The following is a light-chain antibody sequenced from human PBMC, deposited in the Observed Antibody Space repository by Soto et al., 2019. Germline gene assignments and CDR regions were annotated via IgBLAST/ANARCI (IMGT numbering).Light chain of an antibody. V-gene: IGLV1-40*01. Sequence: QSVLTQPPSVSGAPGQRVTISCTGSSSNIGAGYVVHWYQQLPGTAPKLLIYGNSNRPSGVPDQFSGSKSGNTASLTVSGLIPEDEGEYFCSSYAGNANLLFGGGTKVTVL. CDR3: SSYAGNANLL. CDR2: GNS. CDR1: SSNIGAGYV. J-gene: IGLJ2*01.